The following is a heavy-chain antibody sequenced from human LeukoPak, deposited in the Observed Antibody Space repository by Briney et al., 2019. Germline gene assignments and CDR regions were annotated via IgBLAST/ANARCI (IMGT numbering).Heavy chain of an antibody. D-gene: IGHD3-22*01. CDR2: INHSGST. Sequence: SETLSLTCAVYGGSFSGYYWSWIRQPPGKGLEWIGEINHSGSTNYNPSLKSRVTISVDTSKNQFSLKLSSVTAADTAVYYCATSYYYDSSGYYLACYYGMDVWGQGTTVTVSS. V-gene: IGHV4-34*01. J-gene: IGHJ6*02. CDR3: ATSYYYDSSGYYLACYYGMDV. CDR1: GGSFSGYY.